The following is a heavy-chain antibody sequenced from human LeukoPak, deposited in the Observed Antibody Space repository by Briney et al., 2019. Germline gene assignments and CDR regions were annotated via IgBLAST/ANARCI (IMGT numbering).Heavy chain of an antibody. J-gene: IGHJ4*02. CDR3: ASSGAAAGQRDY. CDR1: GYTFTSYY. D-gene: IGHD6-13*01. CDR2: INPSGGST. V-gene: IGHV1-46*01. Sequence: ASVKVSCKASGYTFTSYYMHWVRQAPGQGLEWMGIINPSGGSTSYAQKFQGRVTMTRDTSTSIVYMELSSLRSEDTAVYYCASSGAAAGQRDYWGQGTLVTVSS.